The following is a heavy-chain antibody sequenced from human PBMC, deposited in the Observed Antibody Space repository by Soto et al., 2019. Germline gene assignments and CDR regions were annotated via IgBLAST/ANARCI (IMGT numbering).Heavy chain of an antibody. CDR3: ASKAACGGDCYAFDS. V-gene: IGHV1-69*06. Sequence: QVYLVQSGAEVKKPGSSVKISCKASGGIFSSNTINWVRQAAGQGLEWMGGIIPLFGTANYAEKFQGRVTITAYKSTKTEYMELTSLRSEDTAVYYCASKAACGGDCYAFDSWGQGTLVTVSS. J-gene: IGHJ4*02. CDR2: IIPLFGTA. CDR1: GGIFSSNT. D-gene: IGHD2-21*02.